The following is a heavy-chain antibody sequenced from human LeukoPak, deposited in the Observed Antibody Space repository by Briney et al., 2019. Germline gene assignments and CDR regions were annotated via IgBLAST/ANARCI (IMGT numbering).Heavy chain of an antibody. V-gene: IGHV3-30*04. D-gene: IGHD6-19*01. J-gene: IGHJ4*02. CDR2: ISYDGSIN. CDR1: GFTFSTYA. CDR3: ARDRIAVAATETSFDY. Sequence: GGSLRLSCAASGFTFSTYAMHWARQAPGKGLEWVALISYDGSINDYADSVKGRFTISRGNAKNSLYLQMNSLRAEDTAVYYCARDRIAVAATETSFDYWGQGTLVTVSS.